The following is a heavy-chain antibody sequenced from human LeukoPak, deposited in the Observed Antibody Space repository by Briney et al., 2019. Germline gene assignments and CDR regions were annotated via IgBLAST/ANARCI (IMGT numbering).Heavy chain of an antibody. V-gene: IGHV3-23*01. J-gene: IGHJ4*02. CDR1: GFTFSSYA. D-gene: IGHD6-13*01. Sequence: GGSLSLSCAAYGFTFSSYAMSWVRQAQGKGLEWVSAISGSGGSTYYADSVKGRFTISRDNSKNTLYLQMNSLRAEDTAVYYCAKETRYSSTIGYWGQGTLVTVSS. CDR3: AKETRYSSTIGY. CDR2: ISGSGGST.